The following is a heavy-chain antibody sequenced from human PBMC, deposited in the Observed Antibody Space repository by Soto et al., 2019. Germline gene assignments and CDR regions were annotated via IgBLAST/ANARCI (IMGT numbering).Heavy chain of an antibody. CDR2: ISAYNGNT. J-gene: IGHJ3*02. CDR3: ARNLRLCYYYKSRRYYCSPAFDI. V-gene: IGHV1-18*01. D-gene: IGHD3-22*01. Sequence: GLEWMGWISAYNGNTNYAQKLQGRVTMTTDTSTSTAYMELRSLRSDDTAVYYCARNLRLCYYYKSRRYYCSPAFDICGQGTMVSVSS.